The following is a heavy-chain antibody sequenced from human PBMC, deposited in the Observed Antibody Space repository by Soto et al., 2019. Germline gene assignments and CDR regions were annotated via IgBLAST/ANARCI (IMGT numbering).Heavy chain of an antibody. CDR2: TYYRSRWYN. V-gene: IGHV6-1*01. J-gene: IGHJ6*03. CDR1: GDSGSSNSAA. Sequence: SPTLSLTCAISGDSGSSNSAAWNWIRLSPSRGLEWLARTYYRSRWYNDYAVSVRSRITVNPDTSKNQFSLQLASVTPEDTAVYYCAGTTSHQWYYMDVWRKATRSPSP. CDR3: AGTTSHQWYYMDV. D-gene: IGHD1-7*01.